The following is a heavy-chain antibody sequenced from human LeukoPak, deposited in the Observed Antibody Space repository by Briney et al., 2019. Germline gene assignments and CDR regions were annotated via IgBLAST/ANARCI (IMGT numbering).Heavy chain of an antibody. CDR1: GYSISSGYY. CDR2: IYHSGST. D-gene: IGHD6-6*01. Sequence: SETLSLTCTVSGYSISSGYYWGWIRQPPGKGLEWIGSIYHSGSTYYNPSLKSRVTISVDTSKNQFSLKLSSVTAADTAVYYCATNWGSSSSGRVDYWGQGTLVTVSS. V-gene: IGHV4-38-2*02. J-gene: IGHJ4*02. CDR3: ATNWGSSSSGRVDY.